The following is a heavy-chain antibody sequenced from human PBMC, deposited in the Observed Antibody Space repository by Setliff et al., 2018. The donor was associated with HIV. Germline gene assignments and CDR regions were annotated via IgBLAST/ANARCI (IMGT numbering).Heavy chain of an antibody. V-gene: IGHV1-46*01. CDR3: ARDRGGSWTFDH. J-gene: IGHJ4*02. CDR2: INPNEIMA. Sequence: GSVKVSCKTSGYIFTSQHLHWVRQAPGQGLEWMGFINPNEIMAHYAQKFQDRVALTRDTSTGTVYMELRSLRSEDTAVYYCARDRGGSWTFDHWGQGTLVTVSS. D-gene: IGHD2-15*01. CDR1: GYIFTSQH.